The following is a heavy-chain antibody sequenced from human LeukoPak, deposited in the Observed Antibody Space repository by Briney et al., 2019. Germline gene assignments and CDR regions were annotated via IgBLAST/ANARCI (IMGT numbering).Heavy chain of an antibody. CDR1: GFTFNTYG. CDR3: GRFKYSGSPVNY. V-gene: IGHV4-38-2*01. J-gene: IGHJ4*02. CDR2: IYYSGST. D-gene: IGHD6-6*01. Sequence: PGGSLRLSCAASGFTFNTYGMSWVRQPPGKGLEWIGSIYYSGSTYYNPSLKSRVTISVDTSKNQFSLKLSSVTAADTAVYYCGRFKYSGSPVNYWGREPLFPVS.